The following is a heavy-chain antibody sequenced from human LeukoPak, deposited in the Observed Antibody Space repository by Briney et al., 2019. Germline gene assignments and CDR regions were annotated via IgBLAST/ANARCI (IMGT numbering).Heavy chain of an antibody. D-gene: IGHD6-6*01. CDR3: ARDSTQYSSFFDY. V-gene: IGHV3-21*01. Sequence: GGSLRLSCAASGFTFSSYAMSWVRQAPGKGLEWVSSISSSSSYIYYADSVKGRFTISRDNAKNSLYLQMNSLRAEDTAVYYCARDSTQYSSFFDYWGQGTLVTVSS. J-gene: IGHJ4*02. CDR1: GFTFSSYA. CDR2: ISSSSSYI.